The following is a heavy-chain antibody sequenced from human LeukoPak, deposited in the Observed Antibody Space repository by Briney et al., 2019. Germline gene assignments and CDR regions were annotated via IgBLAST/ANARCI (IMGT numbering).Heavy chain of an antibody. Sequence: GASVKVSCKASGYTFTGYYMHWVRQAPGQGLEWMGWINPNSGGTNYAQKFQDRVTMTRDTSISTAYMELSRLRSDDTAVYYCARDKRFLEWPAECFTYWGQGTLVTVSS. CDR1: GYTFTGYY. CDR3: ARDKRFLEWPAECFTY. CDR2: INPNSGGT. V-gene: IGHV1-2*02. D-gene: IGHD3-3*01. J-gene: IGHJ4*02.